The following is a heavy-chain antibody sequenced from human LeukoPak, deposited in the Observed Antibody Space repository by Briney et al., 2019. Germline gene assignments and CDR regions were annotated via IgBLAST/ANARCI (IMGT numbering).Heavy chain of an antibody. V-gene: IGHV1-69*13. D-gene: IGHD5-18*01. CDR3: ARVTHTELSTWFDP. Sequence: ASVKASCKASGGTFNNYAINWVRQAPGQGLEWMGGIIPIFGSSNYAQKFQGRVTITADESTTTAYMELSSLRSEDTAVYYCARVTHTELSTWFDPWGQGTLVTVSS. CDR1: GGTFNNYA. J-gene: IGHJ5*02. CDR2: IIPIFGSS.